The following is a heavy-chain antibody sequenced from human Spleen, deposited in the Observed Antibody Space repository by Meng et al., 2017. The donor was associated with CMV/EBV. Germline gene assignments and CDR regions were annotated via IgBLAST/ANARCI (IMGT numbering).Heavy chain of an antibody. V-gene: IGHV1-2*02. CDR3: AREYYDFWSGYLSLRGPGYYGMDV. Sequence: ASVKVSCKASGYTFTGYYMHWVRQAPGQGLEWMGWINPNSGSTNYAQKFQGRVTMTRDTSISTAYMELSRLRSDDTAVYYCAREYYDFWSGYLSLRGPGYYGMDVWGQGTTVTVSS. J-gene: IGHJ6*02. CDR2: INPNSGST. CDR1: GYTFTGYY. D-gene: IGHD3-3*01.